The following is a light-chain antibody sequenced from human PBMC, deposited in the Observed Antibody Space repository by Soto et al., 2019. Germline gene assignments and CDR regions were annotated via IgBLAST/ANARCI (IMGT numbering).Light chain of an antibody. CDR1: SSDVGYYNY. Sequence: QSALTQPASVSGSPGQSLTISCTGTSSDVGYYNYVSWYQQHPGKAPKLLIYDVYSRPSGVSNRFSGSKSGNTASLTISGLQAEDEDAYYCCSQPRTNTNVVFGGGTKLTVL. CDR3: CSQPRTNTNVV. CDR2: DVY. J-gene: IGLJ2*01. V-gene: IGLV2-14*01.